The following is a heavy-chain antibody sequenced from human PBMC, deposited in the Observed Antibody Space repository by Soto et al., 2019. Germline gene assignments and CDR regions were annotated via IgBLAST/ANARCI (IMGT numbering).Heavy chain of an antibody. CDR2: ISYDGSNK. CDR3: ARGGGMDV. CDR1: GFTFSSYA. Sequence: QVQLVESGGGVVQPGRSLRLSCAASGFTFSSYAMHWVRQAPGKGLEWVAVISYDGSNKYYADSVKGRFTISRDNSKNTLYLQMNSLRAEDTAVYSCARGGGMDVWGQGTTVTVSS. V-gene: IGHV3-30-3*01. J-gene: IGHJ6*02.